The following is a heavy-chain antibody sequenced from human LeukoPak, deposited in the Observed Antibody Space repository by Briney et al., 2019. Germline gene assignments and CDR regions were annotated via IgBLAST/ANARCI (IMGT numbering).Heavy chain of an antibody. J-gene: IGHJ3*02. V-gene: IGHV5-51*01. CDR1: GYSFTNYW. D-gene: IGHD6-13*01. Sequence: GESLKISCKASGYSFTNYWIAWVRQMPGKGLEWMGIFYPSDSDTIYSPSIQGQVTISADKSISTAYLQWSSLKASDTAIYYCARQEGEQQLVGNAFDIWGQGTMVTVSS. CDR2: FYPSDSDT. CDR3: ARQEGEQQLVGNAFDI.